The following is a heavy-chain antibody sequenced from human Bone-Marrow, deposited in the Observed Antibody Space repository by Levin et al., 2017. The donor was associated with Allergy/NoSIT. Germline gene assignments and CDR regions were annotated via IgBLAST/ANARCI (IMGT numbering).Heavy chain of an antibody. J-gene: IGHJ4*02. CDR2: IWSDGSKT. D-gene: IGHD4-17*01. V-gene: IGHV3-33*01. Sequence: GGSLRLSCAASGINFRGSGMHWVRQAPGKGLEWVAMIWSDGSKTYYGDSVKGRFTISRDNSKNAVYLEMDSLRAEDTAVYYCARDKGTVTLDNWGQGTQVTVSS. CDR3: ARDKGTVTLDN. CDR1: GINFRGSG.